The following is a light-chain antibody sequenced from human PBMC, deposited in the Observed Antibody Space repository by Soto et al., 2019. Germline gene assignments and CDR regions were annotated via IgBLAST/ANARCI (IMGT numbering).Light chain of an antibody. Sequence: QSVLTQPPSASGTPGQRVTISCSGSSSNIGSNYVYWYQQLPGTAPKLLIYRNNQRPSGVPDRFSGSKSGTSASLAISGLRSEDEADYYCAAWEGSLSGVVFRGGTKLTVL. V-gene: IGLV1-47*01. CDR2: RNN. J-gene: IGLJ2*01. CDR1: SSNIGSNY. CDR3: AAWEGSLSGVV.